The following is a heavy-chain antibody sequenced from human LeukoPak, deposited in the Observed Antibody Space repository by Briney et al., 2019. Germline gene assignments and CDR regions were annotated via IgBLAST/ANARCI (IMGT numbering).Heavy chain of an antibody. CDR2: IYYSGST. Sequence: SETLSLTCTVSGGSISSSSYYWGWIRQPPGKGLEWIGSIYYSGSTYYNPSLKSRVTISVDTSKNQFSLKLSSVTAADTAVYYCARFGQPDQWFGESYRWVDYWGQGTLVTVSS. J-gene: IGHJ4*02. D-gene: IGHD3-10*01. CDR1: GGSISSSSYY. V-gene: IGHV4-39*01. CDR3: ARFGQPDQWFGESYRWVDY.